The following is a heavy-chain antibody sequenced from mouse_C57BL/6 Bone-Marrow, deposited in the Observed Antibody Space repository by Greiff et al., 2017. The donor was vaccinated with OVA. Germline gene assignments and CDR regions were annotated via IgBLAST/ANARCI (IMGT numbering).Heavy chain of an antibody. Sequence: EVQLQESGEGLVKPGGSLKLSCAASGFTFSSYAMSWVRQTPEKRLEWVAYISSGGDYIYYADTVKGRFTISRDNARNTLYLQMSSLKSEDTAMYYCTRGRYGSSFLDYWGQGTTLTVSS. CDR1: GFTFSSYA. D-gene: IGHD1-1*01. J-gene: IGHJ2*01. V-gene: IGHV5-9-1*02. CDR3: TRGRYGSSFLDY. CDR2: ISSGGDYI.